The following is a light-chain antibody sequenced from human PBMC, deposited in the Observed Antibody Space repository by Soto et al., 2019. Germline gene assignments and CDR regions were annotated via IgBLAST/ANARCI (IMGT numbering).Light chain of an antibody. CDR2: EVN. Sequence: QCALTQPPSASGSPGQSVTISCTGTSSDVGIFNYVSWYQQHPDQAPKLLIFEVNKRPSGVPDRFSASKSGNTASLTVSGLQAEDEADYYCCSYAGSNTLIFGGGTKLTVL. CDR3: CSYAGSNTLI. J-gene: IGLJ2*01. V-gene: IGLV2-8*01. CDR1: SSDVGIFNY.